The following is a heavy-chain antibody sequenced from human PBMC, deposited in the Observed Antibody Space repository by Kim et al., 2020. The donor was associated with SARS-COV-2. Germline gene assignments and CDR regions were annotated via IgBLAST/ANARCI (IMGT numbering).Heavy chain of an antibody. Sequence: GGSLRLSCAASGFTFSSYAMSWVRQAPGKGLEWVSAISGSGGSTYYADSVKGRFTISRDNSKNTLYLQMNSLRADDTAVYYCAKAVVVVITPPDYWGQGTLVTVSS. CDR1: GFTFSSYA. CDR3: AKAVVVVITPPDY. J-gene: IGHJ4*02. CDR2: ISGSGGST. D-gene: IGHD3-22*01. V-gene: IGHV3-23*01.